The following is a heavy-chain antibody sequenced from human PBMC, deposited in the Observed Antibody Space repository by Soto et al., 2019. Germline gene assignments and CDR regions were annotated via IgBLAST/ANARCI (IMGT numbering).Heavy chain of an antibody. Sequence: EVQLLESGGGLVQPGESLRLSCAASGFTFSSYAMTWVRQAPGKGLEWVSSISGSGDYTYFADSVKGRFTISRDNSMDTLYLQMSSLRVEDTAIYYCAKDSRSHPQGWFDPWGQGTLVTVSS. CDR1: GFTFSSYA. J-gene: IGHJ5*02. D-gene: IGHD2-15*01. CDR3: AKDSRSHPQGWFDP. CDR2: ISGSGDYT. V-gene: IGHV3-23*01.